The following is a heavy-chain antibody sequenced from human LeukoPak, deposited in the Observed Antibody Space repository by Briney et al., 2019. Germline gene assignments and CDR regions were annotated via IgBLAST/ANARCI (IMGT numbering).Heavy chain of an antibody. CDR3: AKDIHRYCSSTSCLSGYYMDV. CDR1: GFTFDDYA. V-gene: IGHV3-9*01. D-gene: IGHD2-2*01. Sequence: GGSLRLYCAASGFTFDDYAMHWVRQAPGKGLEWVSGISWNSGSIGYADSVKGRFTISRDNAKNSLYLQMNSLRAEDTALYYCAKDIHRYCSSTSCLSGYYMDVWGKGTTVTVSS. CDR2: ISWNSGSI. J-gene: IGHJ6*03.